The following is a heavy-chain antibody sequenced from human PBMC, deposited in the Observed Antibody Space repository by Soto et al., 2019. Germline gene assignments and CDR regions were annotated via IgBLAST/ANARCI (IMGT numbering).Heavy chain of an antibody. CDR3: ARTYDGSGPNSGGYGFDI. J-gene: IGHJ3*02. CDR1: GGSISSYY. D-gene: IGHD3-22*01. CDR2: IYYSAT. Sequence: QVQLQESGPGLVKPSETLSLTCSVSGGSISSYYWSWIRQPPGKGLEWIAYIYYSATSYHPSLKSPVSISLVTSKNQFSLKLSAVTAADTAVYYCARTYDGSGPNSGGYGFDIWGQGTMVTVSS. V-gene: IGHV4-59*01.